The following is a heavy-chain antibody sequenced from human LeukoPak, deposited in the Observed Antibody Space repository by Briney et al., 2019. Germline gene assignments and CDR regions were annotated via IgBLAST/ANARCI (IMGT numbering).Heavy chain of an antibody. CDR2: MKEDGTQI. J-gene: IGHJ4*02. Sequence: GGSLRLSCVVSGFTFSRSTMTWVRQAPGKGPEWVAKMKEDGTQIHYVDSVKGRFTISRDNAKNSLFLQMNSLRVEDTAGYYCATGGAPGGRFENWGQGMLVTVSS. CDR3: ATGGAPGGRFEN. V-gene: IGHV3-7*01. CDR1: GFTFSRST. D-gene: IGHD1-26*01.